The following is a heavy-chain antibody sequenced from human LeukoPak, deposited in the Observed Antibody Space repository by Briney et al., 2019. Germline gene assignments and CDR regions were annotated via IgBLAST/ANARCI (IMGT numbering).Heavy chain of an antibody. Sequence: GGSLRLSCAASGVTVSSNYMSWVRQAPGKGLEWVSSISSSSSYIYYADSLKGRFTISRDNAKNSLYLQMNSLRADDTAVYYCARDEDAVVRPFDYWGQGTLVTVSS. V-gene: IGHV3-21*01. CDR2: ISSSSSYI. CDR1: GVTVSSNY. D-gene: IGHD4-23*01. CDR3: ARDEDAVVRPFDY. J-gene: IGHJ4*02.